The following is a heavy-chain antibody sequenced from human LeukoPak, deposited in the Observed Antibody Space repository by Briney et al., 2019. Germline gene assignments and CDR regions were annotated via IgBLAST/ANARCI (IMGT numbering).Heavy chain of an antibody. CDR1: GFTFSSYA. CDR3: ARASVKYYYAGGHAFDI. Sequence: GGSLRLSCAASGFTFSSYAMHWVRQAPGKGLEWVAVISYDGSNKYYADSVKGRFTISRDNSKNTLYLQMNSLRAEDTAVYYCARASVKYYYAGGHAFDIWGQGTMVTVSS. V-gene: IGHV3-30-3*01. D-gene: IGHD3-10*02. J-gene: IGHJ3*02. CDR2: ISYDGSNK.